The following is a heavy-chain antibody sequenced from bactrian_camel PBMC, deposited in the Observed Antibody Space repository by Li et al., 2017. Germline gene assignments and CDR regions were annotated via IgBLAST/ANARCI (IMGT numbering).Heavy chain of an antibody. D-gene: IGHD4*01. CDR3: AAGAYYNYYDNCLGNFGY. Sequence: VQLVESGGGSVQAGGSLRLSCTAPGFTFDEHDMGWYRQAPGNECELASTIRRDGATYYVDSVKGRFTISRDNAKNTVYLQMNSLKPEDTATYYCAAGAYYNYYDNCLGNFGYWGQGTQVTVS. CDR1: GFTFDEHD. V-gene: IGHV3S60*01. J-gene: IGHJ6*01. CDR2: IRRDGAT.